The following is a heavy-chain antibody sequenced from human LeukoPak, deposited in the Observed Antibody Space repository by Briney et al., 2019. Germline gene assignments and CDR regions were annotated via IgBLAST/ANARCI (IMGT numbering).Heavy chain of an antibody. CDR1: GFTFDDYA. Sequence: SGGSLRLSCAASGFTFDDYAMHWVRQAPGKGLDWVSLISWNGGRTYYADSVKGRFTISRDNSKNSLYLQMNSLGVEDTALYYCAKGTAIVSTSAPFDYWGQGTLVTVSS. CDR2: ISWNGGRT. D-gene: IGHD5/OR15-5a*01. V-gene: IGHV3-43D*03. CDR3: AKGTAIVSTSAPFDY. J-gene: IGHJ4*02.